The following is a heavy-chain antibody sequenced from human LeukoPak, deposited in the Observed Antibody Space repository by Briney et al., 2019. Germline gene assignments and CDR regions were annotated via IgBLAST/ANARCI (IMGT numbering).Heavy chain of an antibody. CDR1: GGTFSSYT. V-gene: IGHV1-69*04. D-gene: IGHD3-3*01. J-gene: IGHJ4*02. CDR3: ARDYKVLRFLEIDY. Sequence: RASVKVSCKASGGTFSSYTISWVRQAPGQGLEWMGRIIPILGIANYAQKFQGRVTITADKSTSTAYMELRSLRSDDTAVYYCARDYKVLRFLEIDYWGQGTLVTVSS. CDR2: IIPILGIA.